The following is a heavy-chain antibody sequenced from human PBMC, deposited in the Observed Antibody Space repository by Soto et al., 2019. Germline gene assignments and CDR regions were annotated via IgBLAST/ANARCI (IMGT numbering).Heavy chain of an antibody. D-gene: IGHD6-19*01. J-gene: IGHJ4*02. V-gene: IGHV3-33*01. CDR2: IWFDGSDK. CDR1: GFIFSDYG. Sequence: PGGSLRLSCAASGFIFSDYGIHWVRQAPGKGLEWVAVIWFDGSDKYYADSVKGRFTISRDNSKNTLYLQMNSLRTEDTAVYYCARGGMASGWPWVFDYWGQGTLVTVSS. CDR3: ARGGMASGWPWVFDY.